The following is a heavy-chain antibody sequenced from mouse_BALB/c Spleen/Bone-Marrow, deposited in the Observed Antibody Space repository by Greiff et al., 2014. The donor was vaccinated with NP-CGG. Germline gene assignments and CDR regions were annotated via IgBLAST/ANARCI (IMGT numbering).Heavy chain of an antibody. CDR1: GYTFTSYW. Sequence: QVQLQKSGAELAKPGASVKMSCKASGYTFTSYWMHWVKQRPGQGLEWIGYINPSTGYTEYNQKFKDKATLTADKSSSTAYMQLSSLTSEDSAVYYCARPPYYYGSSYDAMDYWGQGTSDTVSS. J-gene: IGHJ4*01. V-gene: IGHV1-7*01. CDR3: ARPPYYYGSSYDAMDY. D-gene: IGHD1-1*01. CDR2: INPSTGYT.